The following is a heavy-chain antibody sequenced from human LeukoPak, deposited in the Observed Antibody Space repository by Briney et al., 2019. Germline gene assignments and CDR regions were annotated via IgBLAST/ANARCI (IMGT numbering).Heavy chain of an antibody. J-gene: IGHJ4*02. CDR3: AREGGRTRFDY. CDR2: IIPIFGTA. Sequence: GASVKVSCKASGYTFTGYYMHWVRQAPGQGLEWMGGIIPIFGTANYAQKFQGRVTITADESTSTAYMELSSLRSEDTAVYYCAREGGRTRFDYWGQGTLVTVSS. D-gene: IGHD1-26*01. CDR1: GYTFTGYY. V-gene: IGHV1-69*13.